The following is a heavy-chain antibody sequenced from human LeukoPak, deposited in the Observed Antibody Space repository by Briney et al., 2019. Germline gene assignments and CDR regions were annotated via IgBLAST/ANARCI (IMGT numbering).Heavy chain of an antibody. CDR2: FYPGDSDP. V-gene: IGHV5-51*01. CDR1: DYSFPSYW. D-gene: IGHD1-26*01. CDR3: ARLGNDYGDY. J-gene: IGHJ4*02. Sequence: GDSLKISCMGFDYSFPSYWIGWVRQMPGKGLEWMGIFYPGDSDPCYSPSFQGQVTISADQSLSPAYLQWSRRRASDTAMYCCARLGNDYGDYWGQGTLVTVSS.